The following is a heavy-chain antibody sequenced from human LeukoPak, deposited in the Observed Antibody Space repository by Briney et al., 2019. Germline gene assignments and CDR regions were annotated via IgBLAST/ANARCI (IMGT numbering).Heavy chain of an antibody. Sequence: GGSLRLSCAASGFTFSSYSMNWVRRAPGKGLEWVSSISSSSSYIYYADSVKGRFTISRDNAKNSLYLQMNSLRAEDTAVYYCASDSSGWYYFDYWGQGTLVTVSS. J-gene: IGHJ4*02. CDR2: ISSSSSYI. CDR1: GFTFSSYS. D-gene: IGHD6-19*01. CDR3: ASDSSGWYYFDY. V-gene: IGHV3-21*01.